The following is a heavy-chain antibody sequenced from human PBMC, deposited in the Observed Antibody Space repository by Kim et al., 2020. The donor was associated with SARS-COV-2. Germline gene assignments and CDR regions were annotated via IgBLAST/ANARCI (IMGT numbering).Heavy chain of an antibody. J-gene: IGHJ5*02. CDR1: GYTFTGYY. CDR3: ARGQRLILLTGYSNWFDP. V-gene: IGHV1-2*06. CDR2: INPNSGGT. D-gene: IGHD3-9*01. Sequence: ASVKVSCKASGYTFTGYYMHWVRQAPGQGLEWMGRINPNSGGTNYAQKFQGRVTMTRDTSISTAYMELSRLRSDDTAVYYCARGQRLILLTGYSNWFDPWGQGTLVTVSS.